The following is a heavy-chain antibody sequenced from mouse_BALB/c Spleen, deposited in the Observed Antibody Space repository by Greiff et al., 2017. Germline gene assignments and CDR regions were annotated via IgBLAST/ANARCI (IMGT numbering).Heavy chain of an antibody. CDR2: IWAGGST. CDR1: GFSLTSYG. J-gene: IGHJ4*01. V-gene: IGHV2-9*02. Sequence: VHLVESGPGLVAPSQSLSITCTVSGFSLTSYGVHWVRQPPGKGLEWLGVIWAGGSTNYNSALMSRLSISKDNSKSQVFLKMNSLQTDDTAMYYCARDIHYGSLYAMDYWGQGTSVTVSS. CDR3: ARDIHYGSLYAMDY. D-gene: IGHD1-1*01.